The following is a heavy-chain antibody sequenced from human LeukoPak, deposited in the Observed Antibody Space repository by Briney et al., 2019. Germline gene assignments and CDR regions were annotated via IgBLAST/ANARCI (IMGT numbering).Heavy chain of an antibody. J-gene: IGHJ4*02. D-gene: IGHD1-26*01. CDR1: GFTFSSYA. Sequence: PGGSLRLSCAASGFTFSSYAMSWVRQAPGKGLEWVSAISGSGGSTYYADSVKGRFTISRDNSKNTFNLQMNSLRAEDTAVYYWAKVGPVGATSDYFDYWGQGTLVTVSS. CDR2: ISGSGGST. V-gene: IGHV3-23*01. CDR3: AKVGPVGATSDYFDY.